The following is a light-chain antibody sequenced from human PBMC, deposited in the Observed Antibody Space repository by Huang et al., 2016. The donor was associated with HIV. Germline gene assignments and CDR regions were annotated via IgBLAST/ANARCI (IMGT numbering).Light chain of an antibody. CDR2: DTS. Sequence: EIVLTQSPGTLSLSRGERATLSCTTSQSVSAISLAWYQQKLGQAPRLLIYDTSRRATGIPERFSGSGSGTDFTLTITGLDPEDYALYYCQQYSSSPYTFGQGTKL. CDR3: QQYSSSPYT. CDR1: QSVSAIS. V-gene: IGKV3-20*01. J-gene: IGKJ2*01.